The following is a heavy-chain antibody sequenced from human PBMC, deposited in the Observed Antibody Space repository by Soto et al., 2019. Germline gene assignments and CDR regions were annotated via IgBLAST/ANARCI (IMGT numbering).Heavy chain of an antibody. D-gene: IGHD4-17*01. J-gene: IGHJ6*02. CDR2: IYYSGST. V-gene: IGHV4-31*01. CDR3: ARSYGDSSGYYYYYYGMDV. CDR1: GGSISSGGYY. Sequence: QVQLQESGPGLVKPSQTLSLTCTVSGGSISSGGYYWSWIRQHPGKGLEWIGYIYYSGSTYYNPSLKSLVTISVDTSKNQFSLKLSSVTAADTAVYYCARSYGDSSGYYYYYYGMDVWGQGTTVTVSS.